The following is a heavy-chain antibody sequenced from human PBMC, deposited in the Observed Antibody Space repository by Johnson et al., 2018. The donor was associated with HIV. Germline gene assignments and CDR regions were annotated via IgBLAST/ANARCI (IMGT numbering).Heavy chain of an antibody. J-gene: IGHJ3*02. D-gene: IGHD3-22*01. V-gene: IGHV3-7*01. Sequence: MQLVESGGSLVQPGGSLRLSCAASGFTFSSYWMSWVRQAPGKGLEWVANIQQAGSNKYYAESVKGRFTISRDNSKNTLYLQMNSLRPEDTAVYYCARDRAIVVAYDAFDIWGQGTMVTVSS. CDR2: IQQAGSNK. CDR3: ARDRAIVVAYDAFDI. CDR1: GFTFSSYW.